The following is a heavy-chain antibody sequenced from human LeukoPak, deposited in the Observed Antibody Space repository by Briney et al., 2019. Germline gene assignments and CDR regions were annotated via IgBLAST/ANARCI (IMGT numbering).Heavy chain of an antibody. CDR3: ARVPSRSYLGWFDP. CDR2: IIPIFGTA. Sequence: SVKVSCKASGGTSSSYAISWVRQAPGQGLEWMGGIIPIFGTANYAQKFQGRVTITTDESTSTAYMELSSLRSEDTAVYYCARVPSRSYLGWFDPWGQGTLVTVSS. D-gene: IGHD1-26*01. J-gene: IGHJ5*02. CDR1: GGTSSSYA. V-gene: IGHV1-69*05.